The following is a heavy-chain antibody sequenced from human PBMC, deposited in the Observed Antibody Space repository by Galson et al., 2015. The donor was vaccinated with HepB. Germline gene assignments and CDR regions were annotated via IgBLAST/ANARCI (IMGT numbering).Heavy chain of an antibody. J-gene: IGHJ6*03. CDR3: ARDAIRLVGYMDV. Sequence: SVKVSCKASGYSFNGHYVHWVRQAPGQGLEWMGWIDPNSGGTKYAQKFQGRVTMTRDPSFTIAFLDLTRLTSDDTAVYYCARDAIRLVGYMDVWGKGTTVTVSS. V-gene: IGHV1-2*02. D-gene: IGHD2-21*01. CDR2: IDPNSGGT. CDR1: GYSFNGHY.